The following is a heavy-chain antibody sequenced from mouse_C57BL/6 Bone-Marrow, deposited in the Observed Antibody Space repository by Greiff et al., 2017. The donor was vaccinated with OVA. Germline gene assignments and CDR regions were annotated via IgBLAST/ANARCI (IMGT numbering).Heavy chain of an antibody. Sequence: EVKVVESGAELVKPGASVKLSCTASGFNIKDYYMHRVKQRTEQGLEWIGRIDPEDGETKYAPKFQGKATITADTSSNTAYLQLSSLTSEDTAVYYCARGRITTVAYFDYWGQGTTLTVSS. J-gene: IGHJ2*01. D-gene: IGHD1-1*01. CDR2: IDPEDGET. CDR1: GFNIKDYY. CDR3: ARGRITTVAYFDY. V-gene: IGHV14-2*01.